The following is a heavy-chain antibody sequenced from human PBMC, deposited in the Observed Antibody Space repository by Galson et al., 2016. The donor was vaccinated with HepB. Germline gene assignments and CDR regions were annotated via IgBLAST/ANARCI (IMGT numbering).Heavy chain of an antibody. D-gene: IGHD1-26*01. CDR1: GFTFSIYW. V-gene: IGHV3-7*01. J-gene: IGHJ6*02. CDR3: VRTRGYSGRYAMDV. Sequence: SLRLSCAVSGFTFSIYWMTWVRQAPGKGLEWVTNIKEDGGAKYYVDSVEGRFTISRDNARNSLYLQMNSLRVEDTAVYYCVRTRGYSGRYAMDVWGQGTTVTVSS. CDR2: IKEDGGAK.